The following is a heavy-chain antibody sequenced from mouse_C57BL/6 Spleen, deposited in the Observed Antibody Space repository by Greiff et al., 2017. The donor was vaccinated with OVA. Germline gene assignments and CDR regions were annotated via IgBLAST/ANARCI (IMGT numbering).Heavy chain of an antibody. Sequence: EVQLKESGGGLVQPGGSLKLSCAASGFTFSDYYMYWVRQTPEKRLEWVAYISNGGGSTYYPDTVKGRFTISRDNAKNTLYLQMSRLKSEDTAMYYCARRHYGSSYVGAIDYWGQGTSVTVSS. CDR2: ISNGGGST. CDR3: ARRHYGSSYVGAIDY. D-gene: IGHD1-1*01. J-gene: IGHJ4*01. V-gene: IGHV5-12*01. CDR1: GFTFSDYY.